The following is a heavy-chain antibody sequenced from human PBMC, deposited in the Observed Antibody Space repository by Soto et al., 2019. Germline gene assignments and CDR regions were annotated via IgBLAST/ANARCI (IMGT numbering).Heavy chain of an antibody. CDR2: ISSTSSYI. CDR1: GFTFSSYG. J-gene: IGHJ4*02. D-gene: IGHD3-10*01. Sequence: ESGGGVVQPGRSLRLSCAASGFTFSSYGMHWVRQAPGKGLEWVSSISSTSSYIYYADSVKGRFTISRDNAKNSLYLRMNSLRAEDTAVYYCARGGYYLYYFDYWGQGTLVTVSS. V-gene: IGHV3-21*01. CDR3: ARGGYYLYYFDY.